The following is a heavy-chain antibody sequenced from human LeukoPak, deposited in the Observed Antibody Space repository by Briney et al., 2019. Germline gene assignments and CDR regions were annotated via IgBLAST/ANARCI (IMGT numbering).Heavy chain of an antibody. J-gene: IGHJ4*02. Sequence: GGSLRLSCAASGFTFSSYAMHWVRQAPGKGLEWVAVISYDGSNKYYADSVKGRFTISRDNSKITLYLQMNSLRVEDTAVYYCARGGRSTYFDWSPDYWGQGTLVTVSS. D-gene: IGHD3-9*01. CDR2: ISYDGSNK. CDR3: ARGGRSTYFDWSPDY. V-gene: IGHV3-30-3*01. CDR1: GFTFSSYA.